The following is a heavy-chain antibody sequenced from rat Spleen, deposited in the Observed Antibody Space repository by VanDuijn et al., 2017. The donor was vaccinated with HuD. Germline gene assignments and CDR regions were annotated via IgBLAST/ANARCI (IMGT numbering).Heavy chain of an antibody. J-gene: IGHJ2*01. V-gene: IGHV5-19*01. D-gene: IGHD1-4*01. CDR3: ATNYPAHY. CDR1: GFTFSNYG. CDR2: IIPSGGST. Sequence: EVQLVESGGGLVQPGRSLKLSCAASGFTFSNYGMHWIRQAPPKALEWVASIIPSGGSTYYRDSVKGRFTISRDNAKSTLYLQMDSLRSEDTATYYCATNYPAHYWGQGVMVTVSS.